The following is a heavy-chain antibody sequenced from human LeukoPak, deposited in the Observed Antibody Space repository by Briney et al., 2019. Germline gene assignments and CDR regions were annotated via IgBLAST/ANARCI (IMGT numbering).Heavy chain of an antibody. CDR1: GYTFTSYD. V-gene: IGHV1-8*03. Sequence: ASVKVSCKASGYTFTSYDINWVRQATGQGLEWMGWMNPNSGNTGYAQKFQGRVTITRNTSISTAYMELSSLRAEDTAVYFCAKAAYFYGSGSYYNDYWGQGTLVTVSS. J-gene: IGHJ4*02. CDR2: MNPNSGNT. D-gene: IGHD3-10*01. CDR3: AKAAYFYGSGSYYNDY.